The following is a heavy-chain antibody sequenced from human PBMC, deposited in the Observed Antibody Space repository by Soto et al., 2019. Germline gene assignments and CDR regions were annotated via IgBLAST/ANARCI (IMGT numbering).Heavy chain of an antibody. J-gene: IGHJ5*02. D-gene: IGHD3-9*01. Sequence: ASVKVSCKASGYTFTGYYMHWVRQAPVQGLEWMGGINPNSGGTNYAQKFQGRVTMTRDTSISTAYMWLSRLRSDDTAVYYCARDNYDILTGFAPWGQGTLVTVSS. CDR3: ARDNYDILTGFAP. V-gene: IGHV1-2*02. CDR2: INPNSGGT. CDR1: GYTFTGYY.